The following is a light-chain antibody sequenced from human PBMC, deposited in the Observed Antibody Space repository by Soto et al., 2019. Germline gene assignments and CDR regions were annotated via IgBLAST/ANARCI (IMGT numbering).Light chain of an antibody. V-gene: IGKV1-5*03. J-gene: IGKJ2*01. CDR1: QSISRW. CDR2: EAS. CDR3: QQYNDSFPYT. Sequence: QLTKSTSTLSASVGDRVTITCRASQSISRWLAWYQQKPGTAPKLLIYEASTLESGVPSRFSGSRSGTEFTLTVSSLQPDDFATYYCQQYNDSFPYTFGQGTK.